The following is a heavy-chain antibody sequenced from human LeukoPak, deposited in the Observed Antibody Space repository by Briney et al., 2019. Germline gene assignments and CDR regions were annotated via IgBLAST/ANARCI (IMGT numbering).Heavy chain of an antibody. CDR1: GFTFSSCG. V-gene: IGHV3-30*04. Sequence: GGSLILSCATSGFTFSSCGIHWVRQAPGKGLEWVALMSSDGRNNYYADSVKGRFTISRDNSKDTLYLQMNSLRAEDTAVYYCAKDHLGSGRAFEYWGQGTLVTVSS. J-gene: IGHJ4*02. CDR2: MSSDGRNN. D-gene: IGHD2-15*01. CDR3: AKDHLGSGRAFEY.